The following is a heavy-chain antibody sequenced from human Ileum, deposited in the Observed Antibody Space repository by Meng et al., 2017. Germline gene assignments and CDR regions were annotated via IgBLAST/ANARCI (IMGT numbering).Heavy chain of an antibody. J-gene: IGHJ4*02. Sequence: QVQLVHSGPEVKKPGPSVTVSFKASGFIFSSYDITWVRQAPRQGLERMGWMNRNRDNTDIAQNIQDIITMTRDTSKNTDYKELRSLTSEETDGEHGTRRAQSTGTGLGYWGQGTLVTVSS. D-gene: IGHD1-1*01. V-gene: IGHV1-8*01. CDR2: MNRNRDNT. CDR1: GFIFSSYD. CDR3: TRRAQSTGTGLGY.